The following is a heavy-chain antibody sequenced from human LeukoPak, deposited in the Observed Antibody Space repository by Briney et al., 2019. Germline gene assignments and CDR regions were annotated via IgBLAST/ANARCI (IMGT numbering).Heavy chain of an antibody. CDR1: GYTFTGYY. CDR3: ARAAYYDSSGPLDY. CDR2: ISAYNGNT. D-gene: IGHD3-22*01. V-gene: IGHV1-18*04. Sequence: ASVKVSCKASGYTFTGYYMHWVRQAPGQGLEWMGWISAYNGNTNYAQKLQGRVTMTTDTSTSTAYMELRSLRSDDTAVYYCARAAYYDSSGPLDYWGQGTLVTVSS. J-gene: IGHJ4*02.